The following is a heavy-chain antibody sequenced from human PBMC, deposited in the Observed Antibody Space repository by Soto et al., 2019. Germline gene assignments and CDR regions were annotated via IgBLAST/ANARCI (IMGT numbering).Heavy chain of an antibody. D-gene: IGHD6-13*01. V-gene: IGHV3-23*01. CDR3: ARDLGSWYGWFDP. Sequence: PGGSLRLSCAASGFIFSNYAMSWVRQAPGKGLEWVSVISASGGTTLYADTVKGRFTVSRDNPKNTLYLQMNSLRADDTAVYHCARDLGSWYGWFDPWGQGTLLTVSS. CDR1: GFIFSNYA. J-gene: IGHJ5*02. CDR2: ISASGGTT.